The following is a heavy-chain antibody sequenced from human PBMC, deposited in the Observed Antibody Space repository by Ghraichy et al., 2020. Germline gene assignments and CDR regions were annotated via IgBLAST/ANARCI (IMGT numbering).Heavy chain of an antibody. CDR1: GFPFSAYG. CDR2: ITGSSRTI. CDR3: ARGSGVVRFYYYAGMDV. D-gene: IGHD3-3*01. Sequence: GGSLRLSCEGSGFPFSAYGMNWVRQSPGKGLEWVSYITGSSRTIFYADSVKGRFTISRDNAQNSLYLQMNSLRDEDTAVYYCARGSGVVRFYYYAGMDVWGQGTTVTVSS. J-gene: IGHJ6*02. V-gene: IGHV3-48*02.